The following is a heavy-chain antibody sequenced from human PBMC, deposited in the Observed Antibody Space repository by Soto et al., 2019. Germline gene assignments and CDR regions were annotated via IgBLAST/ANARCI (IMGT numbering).Heavy chain of an antibody. CDR2: ISAYNGNT. CDR1: GDTFGTSG. CDR3: ARDDLLVVPSGLDI. V-gene: IGHV1-18*01. D-gene: IGHD2-2*01. J-gene: IGHJ3*02. Sequence: QVHLVQSGAEMKKPGAVVRLSCKTSGDTFGTSGFHWVRQAAGQGLEWMGWISAYNGNTYYIQKLQGRVTMTTDTSTSTAYMELRSLKSDDTAVYFCARDDLLVVPSGLDIWGQGTMVTVSS.